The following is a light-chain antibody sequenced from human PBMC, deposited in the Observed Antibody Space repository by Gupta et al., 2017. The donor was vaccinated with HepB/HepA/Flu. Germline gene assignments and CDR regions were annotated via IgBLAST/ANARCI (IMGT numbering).Light chain of an antibody. CDR2: AAS. CDR1: QSIARY. Sequence: DITLTQSPSSLSAPGGDRVTITCRASQSIARYVNWYQHKPGKAPKLLIHAASSLQGGVPSRFSGSGSGTEFSLTISSLQPEDFAADYCQQTYCIPWTFGLGTRVEIK. V-gene: IGKV1-39*01. J-gene: IGKJ1*01. CDR3: QQTYCIPWT.